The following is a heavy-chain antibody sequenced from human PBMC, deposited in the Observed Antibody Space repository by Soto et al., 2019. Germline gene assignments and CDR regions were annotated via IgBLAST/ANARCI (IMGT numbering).Heavy chain of an antibody. CDR3: TTDPGGPVLGYCSSTSCRNWFDP. D-gene: IGHD2-2*01. CDR1: GFTFSNAW. J-gene: IGHJ5*02. Sequence: GGSLRLSCAASGFTFSNAWMSWVRQAPGKGLEWVGRIKSKTDGGTTDYAAPVKGRFTISRDDSKNTLYLQMNSLKTEDTAVYYCTTDPGGPVLGYCSSTSCRNWFDPWGQGTLVTVSS. CDR2: IKSKTDGGTT. V-gene: IGHV3-15*01.